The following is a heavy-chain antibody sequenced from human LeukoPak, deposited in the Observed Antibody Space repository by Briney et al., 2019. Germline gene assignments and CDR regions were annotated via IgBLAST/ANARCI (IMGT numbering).Heavy chain of an antibody. CDR3: ARVSHFWSGVDY. D-gene: IGHD3-3*02. CDR2: IQEDGSEK. Sequence: GGSLRLSCAASGFTFSTYWMSWVRQAPGKGLEWVANIQEDGSEKYYVDSVKGRFTISRDNAKNSLYLQMNSLTAEDTAVYYCARVSHFWSGVDYWGQGTLVTASS. CDR1: GFTFSTYW. J-gene: IGHJ4*02. V-gene: IGHV3-7*01.